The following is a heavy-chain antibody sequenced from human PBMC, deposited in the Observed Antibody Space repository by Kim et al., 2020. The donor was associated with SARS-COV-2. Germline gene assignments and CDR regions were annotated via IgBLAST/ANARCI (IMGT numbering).Heavy chain of an antibody. CDR2: IRSKANGYAT. D-gene: IGHD1-1*01. V-gene: IGHV3-73*01. CDR1: GFTFSDSA. CDR3: TLVPGTTLAFWDAFDI. Sequence: GGSLRLSCGASGFTFSDSAMHWVRRASGKGLEWVGRIRSKANGYATAYSESVRGRFTISRDDSRNTAYLQMNSLKIEDTAVYYCTLVPGTTLAFWDAFDIWGQGTMVTVSS. J-gene: IGHJ3*02.